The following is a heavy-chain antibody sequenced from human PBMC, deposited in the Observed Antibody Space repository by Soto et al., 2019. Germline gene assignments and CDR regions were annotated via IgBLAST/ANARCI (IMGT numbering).Heavy chain of an antibody. Sequence: RSLTCXVSCDSFSSVYYYGIFIRHPPGKGLEWIWYIYYSGSTTYHPSLKSRVTISLDKSKNQFSLNLSSVTAADTAVYYCASYNWKYCFDPWGQGTLVTVSS. D-gene: IGHD1-20*01. CDR3: ASYNWKYCFDP. J-gene: IGHJ5*02. CDR2: IYYSGST. CDR1: CDSFSSVYYY. V-gene: IGHV4-61*01.